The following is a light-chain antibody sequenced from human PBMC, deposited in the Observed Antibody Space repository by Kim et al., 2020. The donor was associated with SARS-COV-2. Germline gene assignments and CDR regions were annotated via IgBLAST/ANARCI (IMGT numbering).Light chain of an antibody. J-gene: IGLJ3*02. CDR1: NIGSKS. V-gene: IGLV3-21*04. Sequence: SYELTQPPSVSVAPGETARITCGGNNIGSKSVHWYQQKPGQAPILVIFYNSDRPSGIPERFSGSNSGNTATLTISRVEDGDEADYYCQVWDTSSDHWVFGGGTQLTV. CDR3: QVWDTSSDHWV. CDR2: YNS.